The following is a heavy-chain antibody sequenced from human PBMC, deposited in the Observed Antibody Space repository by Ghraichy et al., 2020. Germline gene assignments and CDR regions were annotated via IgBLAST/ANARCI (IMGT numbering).Heavy chain of an antibody. CDR2: ISYDGSNK. J-gene: IGHJ2*01. CDR3: AKNNGPYGSGSSHRYFDL. D-gene: IGHD3-10*01. V-gene: IGHV3-30*18. Sequence: VAVISYDGSNKYYADSVKGRFTISRDNSKNTLYLQMNSLRAEDTAVYYCAKNNGPYGSGSSHRYFDLWG.